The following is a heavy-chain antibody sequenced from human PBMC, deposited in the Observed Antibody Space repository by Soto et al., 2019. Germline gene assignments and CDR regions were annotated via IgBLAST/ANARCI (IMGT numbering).Heavy chain of an antibody. CDR1: GFIFNKSP. D-gene: IGHD2-2*01. J-gene: IGHJ6*02. CDR2: ITSTSSYT. CDR3: ARQKCTSTSCNHGMDV. Sequence: EGQLVESGGGLVRPGGSLRLSCAASGFIFNKSPMNWVRRAPGKGLQWVSYITSTSSYTYYADSVKGRFTISRDNAKNSLDLQLSSLRAEDTAVYYCARQKCTSTSCNHGMDVWGQGATVTVSS. V-gene: IGHV3-21*01.